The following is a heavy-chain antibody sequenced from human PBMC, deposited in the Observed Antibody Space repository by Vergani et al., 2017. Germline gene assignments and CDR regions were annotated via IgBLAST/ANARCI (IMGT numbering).Heavy chain of an antibody. J-gene: IGHJ4*02. D-gene: IGHD4-17*01. Sequence: QMQLVQSGPEVKKPGTSVKVSCKASGFTFTSSAVQWVRQARGQRLEWIGWIVVGSGNTNYAQKFQERVTITRDMSTSTAYMELSSLRSDDTAVYYCAAEGDYGPFDYWGQGTLVTVSS. CDR2: IVVGSGNT. CDR1: GFTFTSSA. CDR3: AAEGDYGPFDY. V-gene: IGHV1-58*01.